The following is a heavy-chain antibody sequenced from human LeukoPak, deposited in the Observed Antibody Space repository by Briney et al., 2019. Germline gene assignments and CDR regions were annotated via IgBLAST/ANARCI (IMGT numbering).Heavy chain of an antibody. CDR3: ARADSSGPGDY. J-gene: IGHJ4*02. CDR2: IYHSGST. D-gene: IGHD6-19*01. Sequence: ESSGTLSLTCAVSGGSISSSNWWSWVRQPPGKGLEWIGEIYHSGSTNYNPSLKSRVIISVDKSKNQFSLKLSSVTAADTAVYYCARADSSGPGDYWGQGTLVTVSS. CDR1: GGSISSSNW. V-gene: IGHV4-4*02.